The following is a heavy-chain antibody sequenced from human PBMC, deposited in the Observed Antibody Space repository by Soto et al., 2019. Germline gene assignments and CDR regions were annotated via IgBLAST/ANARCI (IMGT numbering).Heavy chain of an antibody. Sequence: QVQLVQSGAEVKKPGASVKVSCKASGYTFTSYYIHWVRQAPGQGLEWTGIINPSAGRTSYAQKFQGRVTMTRDTSTSTVYMELSSLISEDTAVYYCARGGQCSTSSWGNWFDPWGQGTLVTVSS. CDR1: GYTFTSYY. J-gene: IGHJ5*02. CDR2: INPSAGRT. V-gene: IGHV1-46*01. D-gene: IGHD6-6*01. CDR3: ARGGQCSTSSWGNWFDP.